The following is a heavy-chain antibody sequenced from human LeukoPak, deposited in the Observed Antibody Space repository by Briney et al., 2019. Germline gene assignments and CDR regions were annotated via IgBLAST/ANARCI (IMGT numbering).Heavy chain of an antibody. D-gene: IGHD3-3*01. Sequence: PGGSLRLSCAASGFTFSSYAMSWVRRAPGKGLEWVSAISGSGGSTYYADSVKGRFTISRDNSKNTLYLQMNSLRAEDTAVYYCAKSGSGYYYMDVWGKGTTVTVSS. CDR2: ISGSGGST. CDR1: GFTFSSYA. J-gene: IGHJ6*03. CDR3: AKSGSGYYYMDV. V-gene: IGHV3-23*01.